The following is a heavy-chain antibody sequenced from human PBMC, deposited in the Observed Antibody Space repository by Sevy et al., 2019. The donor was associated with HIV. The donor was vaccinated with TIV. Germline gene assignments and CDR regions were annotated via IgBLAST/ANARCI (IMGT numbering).Heavy chain of an antibody. CDR1: GYIFTNYW. D-gene: IGHD1-26*01. CDR3: ARQAPSGSPPATFDI. J-gene: IGHJ3*02. Sequence: GESLKISCKGSGYIFTNYWIGWVRQMPGKGLEWMGIIYPGGSDTTYSPSFQGQVTISADKSISTAYLQWSSLKASDTAMYYCARQAPSGSPPATFDIWGQGTMVTVSS. V-gene: IGHV5-51*01. CDR2: IYPGGSDT.